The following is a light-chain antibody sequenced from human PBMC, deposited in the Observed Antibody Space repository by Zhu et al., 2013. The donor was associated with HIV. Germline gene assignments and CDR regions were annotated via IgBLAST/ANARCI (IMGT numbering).Light chain of an antibody. J-gene: IGKJ5*01. CDR2: WAS. Sequence: EIVMTQSPDSLAVSLGERATINCKSSQSVLYGPKNQNYLAWYRQRPGQPPKLLLYWASTRESGVPDRISGSGSGTDFTLTISRVEAEDVGIYYCMQSLQTPTFGQGTRLEIK. CDR3: MQSLQTPT. V-gene: IGKV4-1*01. CDR1: QSVLYGPKNQNY.